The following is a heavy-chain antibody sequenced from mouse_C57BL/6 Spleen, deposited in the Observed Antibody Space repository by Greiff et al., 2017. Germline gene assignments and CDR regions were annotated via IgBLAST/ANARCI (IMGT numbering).Heavy chain of an antibody. CDR2: INPNNGGT. V-gene: IGHV1-22*01. CDR1: GYTFTDYN. Sequence: VQLKESGPELVKPGASVKMSCKASGYTFTDYNMHWVKQSHGKSLEWIGYINPNNGGTSYNQKFKGKATLTVNKSSSTAYMELRSLTSEDSAVYYCAGTGWFAYWGQGTLVTVSA. J-gene: IGHJ3*01. D-gene: IGHD4-1*01. CDR3: AGTGWFAY.